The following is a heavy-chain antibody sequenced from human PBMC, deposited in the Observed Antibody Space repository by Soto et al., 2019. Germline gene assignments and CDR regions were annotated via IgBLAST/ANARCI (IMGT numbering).Heavy chain of an antibody. CDR3: ARRARQGIAIFGVVIPEYFPH. V-gene: IGHV4-34*01. J-gene: IGHJ1*01. D-gene: IGHD3-3*01. CDR2: INHSGST. CDR1: GGSFSGYY. Sequence: PSETLSLTCAVYGGSFSGYYWSWIRQPPGKGLEWIGEINHSGSTNYNPSLKSRVTISVDTSKNQFSLKLSSVTAADTAVYYCARRARQGIAIFGVVIPEYFPHWSQGTRVTVSS.